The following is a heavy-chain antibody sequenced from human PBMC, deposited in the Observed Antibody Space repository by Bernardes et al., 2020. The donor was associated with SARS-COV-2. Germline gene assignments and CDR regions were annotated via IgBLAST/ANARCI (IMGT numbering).Heavy chain of an antibody. CDR3: ARGGGGYGFDYYYYGMDV. J-gene: IGHJ6*02. CDR2: ISSSGHTI. V-gene: IGHV3-11*01. Sequence: GRSLRLSCAASGFTFSDYYMSWVRQTPGKGLEWVSYISSSGHTIYYADSVKGRFTISRDNADNSLYLQMASLRAEDTAVYYCARGGGGYGFDYYYYGMDVWGQGTTVTVSS. CDR1: GFTFSDYY. D-gene: IGHD5-12*01.